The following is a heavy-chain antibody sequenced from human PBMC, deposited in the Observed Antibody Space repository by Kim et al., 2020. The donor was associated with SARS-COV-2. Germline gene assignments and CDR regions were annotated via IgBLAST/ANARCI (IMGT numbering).Heavy chain of an antibody. CDR1: GFTFDDYA. D-gene: IGHD4-17*01. V-gene: IGHV3-9*01. J-gene: IGHJ3*02. CDR2: ISWNSGSI. CDR3: AKDFYGDTGEGAFDI. Sequence: GGSLRLSCAASGFTFDDYAMHWVRQAPGKGLEWVSGISWNSGSIGYADSVKGRFTISRDNAKNSLYLQMNSLRAEDTALYYCAKDFYGDTGEGAFDIWGQGTMVTVSS.